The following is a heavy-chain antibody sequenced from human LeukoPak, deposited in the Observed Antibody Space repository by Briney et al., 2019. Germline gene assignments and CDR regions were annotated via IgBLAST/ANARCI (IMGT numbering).Heavy chain of an antibody. CDR1: GFTFSSYA. D-gene: IGHD3-16*02. CDR2: ISDNGGST. Sequence: GGSLRLSCAASGFTFSSYAMHWVRQAPGKGLEYVSTISDNGGSTFYANSVKGRFTISRDNSKNTLYLQMGSLRPEDTAVYYCARGVITFGGVIVYFDYWGQGTLVTVSS. J-gene: IGHJ4*02. V-gene: IGHV3-64*01. CDR3: ARGVITFGGVIVYFDY.